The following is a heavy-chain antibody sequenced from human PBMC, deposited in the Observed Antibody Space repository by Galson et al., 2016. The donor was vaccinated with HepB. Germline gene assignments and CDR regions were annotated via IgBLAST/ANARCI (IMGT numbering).Heavy chain of an antibody. D-gene: IGHD3-10*01. Sequence: SVKVSCKASGYHFLNYGISWVRQAPGQGLEWMGRISTYNGNTKSAQKVQDRVTMTTDTSTGTGYLELRSLTSEDTAVYYCATYNVSLGDYNAFDFWGQGTLVTVSA. V-gene: IGHV1-18*01. J-gene: IGHJ4*02. CDR3: ATYNVSLGDYNAFDF. CDR2: ISTYNGNT. CDR1: GYHFLNYG.